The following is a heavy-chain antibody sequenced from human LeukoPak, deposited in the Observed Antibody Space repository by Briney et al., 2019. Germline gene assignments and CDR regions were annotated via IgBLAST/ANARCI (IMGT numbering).Heavy chain of an antibody. J-gene: IGHJ4*02. Sequence: GGSLRLSCAASGFTFSNYGMQWVRQAPGKGLEWLAVVSYDGRTTFYADSVKGRFTISRDNSKNTLYLQMNSLRAEDTAVYYCAKDRTAGYDGLVDYWGQGTLVTVSS. CDR1: GFTFSNYG. V-gene: IGHV3-30*18. D-gene: IGHD5-12*01. CDR2: VSYDGRTT. CDR3: AKDRTAGYDGLVDY.